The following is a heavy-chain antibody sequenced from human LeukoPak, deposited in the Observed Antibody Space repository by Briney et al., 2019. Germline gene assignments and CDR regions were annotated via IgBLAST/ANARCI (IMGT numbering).Heavy chain of an antibody. V-gene: IGHV4-30-4*01. D-gene: IGHD4-17*01. Sequence: SQTLSLTCTVSGGSISSGDYYWSWIRQPPGKGLEWIGYIYYSGSTYYNPSLKSRVTISLDTSKNQFSLKLSSVTAADTAVYYCARALTVTTQSLDYWGQGTLVTVSS. J-gene: IGHJ4*02. CDR3: ARALTVTTQSLDY. CDR2: IYYSGST. CDR1: GGSISSGDYY.